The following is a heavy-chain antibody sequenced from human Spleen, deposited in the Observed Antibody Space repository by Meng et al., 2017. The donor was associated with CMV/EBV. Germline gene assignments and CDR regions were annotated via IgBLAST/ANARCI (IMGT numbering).Heavy chain of an antibody. Sequence: SDRYYWSCIPQPPGKGLEWIGYVYYSGFTKYTPSLPSRVTISIDTSRNQFSLKLNSVTAADTAVYYCARVSCSSTNCYKGYGYGLDYWGQGTLVTVSS. J-gene: IGHJ4*02. D-gene: IGHD2-2*02. V-gene: IGHV4-61*01. CDR1: SDRYY. CDR3: ARVSCSSTNCYKGYGYGLDY. CDR2: VYYSGFT.